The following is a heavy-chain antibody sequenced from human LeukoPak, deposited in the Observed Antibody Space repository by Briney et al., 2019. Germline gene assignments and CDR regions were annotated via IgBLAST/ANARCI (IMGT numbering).Heavy chain of an antibody. V-gene: IGHV4-59*01. CDR1: GASISTYY. D-gene: IGHD3-22*01. Sequence: SESLSLTCTVAGASISTYYSSWVRQPPGKGLEWIGYIYYSRITNYNPSLKSPVTISVDTSKNQFSLKLSSVTAADTAMYYCARGRTTYYSDSVGYYRDAFDIWGQGTMVTVSS. CDR2: IYYSRIT. J-gene: IGHJ3*02. CDR3: ARGRTTYYSDSVGYYRDAFDI.